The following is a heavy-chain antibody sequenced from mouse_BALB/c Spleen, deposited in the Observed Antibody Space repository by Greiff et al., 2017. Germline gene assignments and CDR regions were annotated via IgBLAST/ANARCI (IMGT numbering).Heavy chain of an antibody. D-gene: IGHD2-14*01. CDR1: GYSITSGYY. V-gene: IGHV3-6*02. J-gene: IGHJ4*01. Sequence: EVKLVESGPGLVKPSQSLSLTCSVTGYSITSGYYWNWIRQFPGNKLEWMGYISYDGSNNYNPSLKNRISITRDTSKNQFFLKLNSVTTEDTATYYCARGGYRYDEAMDYWGQGTSVTVSS. CDR3: ARGGYRYDEAMDY. CDR2: ISYDGSN.